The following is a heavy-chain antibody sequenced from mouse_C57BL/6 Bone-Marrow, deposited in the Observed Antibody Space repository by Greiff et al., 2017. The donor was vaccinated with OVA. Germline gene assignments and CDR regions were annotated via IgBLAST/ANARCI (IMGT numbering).Heavy chain of an antibody. CDR1: GFTFSSYA. D-gene: IGHD1-1*01. Sequence: EVKVVESGGGLVKPGGSLKLSCAASGFTFSSYAMSWVRQTPEKRLEWVATISDGGSYTYYPDNVKGRFTISRDNAKNNLYLQMSHLKSEDTAMYYCARETTVVARGYYAMDYWGQGTSVTVSS. J-gene: IGHJ4*01. CDR3: ARETTVVARGYYAMDY. V-gene: IGHV5-4*01. CDR2: ISDGGSYT.